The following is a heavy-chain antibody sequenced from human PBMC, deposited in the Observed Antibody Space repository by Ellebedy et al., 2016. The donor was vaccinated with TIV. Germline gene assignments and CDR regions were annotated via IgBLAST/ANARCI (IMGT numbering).Heavy chain of an antibody. V-gene: IGHV1-69*10. CDR3: ARVGNYYGGNPSYYFDY. Sequence: AASVKVSCKASGGTFSSYGISWVRQAPGQGLEWMGGIIPILGKANYAQKFQGRVTLTADESTYTAYMELSRLRSEDTAVYYCARVGNYYGGNPSYYFDYWGQGTLVTVSS. CDR1: GGTFSSYG. D-gene: IGHD4-23*01. J-gene: IGHJ4*02. CDR2: IIPILGKA.